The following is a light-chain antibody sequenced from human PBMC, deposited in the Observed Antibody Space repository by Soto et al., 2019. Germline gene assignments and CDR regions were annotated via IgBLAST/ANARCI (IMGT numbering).Light chain of an antibody. V-gene: IGLV2-14*01. J-gene: IGLJ1*01. CDR2: EVN. CDR3: FSSITGSTHV. Sequence: QSALTQPASLSGSPGQSITISCTGTSSDIGAYDYVSWFQQHPGKAPKLMISEVNNRPSGVSNRFSGSKSGNTAYLTISGLQVEDEAEYFCFSSITGSTHVFGTGTKVTVL. CDR1: SSDIGAYDY.